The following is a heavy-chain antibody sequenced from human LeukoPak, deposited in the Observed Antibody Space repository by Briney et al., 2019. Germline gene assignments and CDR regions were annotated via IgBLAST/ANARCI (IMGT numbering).Heavy chain of an antibody. CDR3: ARGDYDFWSGLNWFDP. V-gene: IGHV1-2*02. CDR1: GYTFTGYY. J-gene: IGHJ5*02. CDR2: INLNSGGT. D-gene: IGHD3-3*01. Sequence: ASVKVSCKASGYTFTGYYMHWVRQAPGQGLEWMGWINLNSGGTNYAQKFQGRVTMTRDTSISTAYMELSRLRSDDTAVYYCARGDYDFWSGLNWFDPWGQGTLVTVSS.